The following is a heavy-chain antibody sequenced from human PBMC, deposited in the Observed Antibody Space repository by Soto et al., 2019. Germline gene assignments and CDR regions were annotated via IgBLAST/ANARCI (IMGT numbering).Heavy chain of an antibody. Sequence: SGTLPLPCTVSGGSISNYYGSWIRQPPGKGLEWIGYIYYSGSTNYNPSLKSRVTISVDTSKNQFSLKLSSVTAADTAVYYCARVPSIAARLTFFDYWGQGTLVTVSS. J-gene: IGHJ4*02. CDR2: IYYSGST. CDR3: ARVPSIAARLTFFDY. V-gene: IGHV4-59*01. CDR1: GGSISNYY. D-gene: IGHD6-6*01.